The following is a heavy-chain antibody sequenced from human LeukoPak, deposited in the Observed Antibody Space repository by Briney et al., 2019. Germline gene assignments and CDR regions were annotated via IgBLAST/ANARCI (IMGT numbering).Heavy chain of an antibody. V-gene: IGHV3-48*02. D-gene: IGHD1-7*01. CDR3: ARISGTLCFDL. CDR1: GFTFSSYT. CDR2: VSASSDI. J-gene: IGHJ4*02. Sequence: GGSLRLSCAASGFTFSSYTMNWVRQAPGKGLQWVSTVSASSDIHYSDSVKGRFTISRDNARNSLYLQMNSLRDEDTAVYYCARISGTLCFDLWGLGTLVTVSS.